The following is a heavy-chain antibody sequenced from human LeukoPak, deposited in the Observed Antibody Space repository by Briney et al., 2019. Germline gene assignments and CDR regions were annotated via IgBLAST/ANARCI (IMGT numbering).Heavy chain of an antibody. CDR3: AMRSGYQLDY. D-gene: IGHD5-12*01. CDR1: GLTFSSYA. Sequence: GVSLRLSCAASGLTFSSYAMSWVRQAPTKGLEWVSAISGSGGSTYYADSVKGRFTISRDNSRNTPYLQMNSLRTEDTAVYYCAMRSGYQLDYWGQGTLVTVSS. J-gene: IGHJ4*02. V-gene: IGHV3-23*01. CDR2: ISGSGGST.